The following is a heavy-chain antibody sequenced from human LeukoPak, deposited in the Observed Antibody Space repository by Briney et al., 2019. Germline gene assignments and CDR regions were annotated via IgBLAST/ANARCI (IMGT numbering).Heavy chain of an antibody. D-gene: IGHD5-24*01. CDR2: IRQDGSEK. V-gene: IGHV3-7*01. CDR3: ASDSMATITGGQLSDY. CDR1: GFTFSSYW. Sequence: GGSLRLSCAASGFTFSSYWMSWVRQAPGKGLEWLANIRQDGSEKYYVDSVKGRFTISRDNAKNSLFLQMNSLRAEDTAVYYCASDSMATITGGQLSDYWGQGTLVTVSS. J-gene: IGHJ4*02.